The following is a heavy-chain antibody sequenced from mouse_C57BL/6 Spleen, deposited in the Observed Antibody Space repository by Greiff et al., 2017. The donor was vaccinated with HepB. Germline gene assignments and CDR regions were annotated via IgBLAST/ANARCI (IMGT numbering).Heavy chain of an antibody. V-gene: IGHV1-80*01. Sequence: VQLQQSGAELVKPGASVKISCKASGYAFSSYWMNWVKQRPGKGLEWIGQIYPGDGDTNYNGKFKGKAKLTADKSSSTAYMQLSSLTSEDSAVYFCARSGYDYDEDWFAYWGQGTLVTVSA. J-gene: IGHJ3*01. CDR2: IYPGDGDT. CDR3: ARSGYDYDEDWFAY. D-gene: IGHD2-4*01. CDR1: GYAFSSYW.